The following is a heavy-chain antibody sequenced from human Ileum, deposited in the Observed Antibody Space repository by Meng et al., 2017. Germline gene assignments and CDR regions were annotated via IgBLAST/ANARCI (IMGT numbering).Heavy chain of an antibody. CDR1: GFTFSSYG. Sequence: EVQLLESGGGFVQPGGSLRLSCTASGFTFSSYGMSWVRQAPGKGLEWVSGLSGNSNTYYAESVMGRFAISRDNSKNTLYLQMNSLKAEDTAVYYCVRGIGTHGRYYSDYWGQGTLVTVSS. CDR2: LSGNSNT. V-gene: IGHV3-23*03. CDR3: VRGIGTHGRYYSDY. J-gene: IGHJ4*02. D-gene: IGHD3-9*01.